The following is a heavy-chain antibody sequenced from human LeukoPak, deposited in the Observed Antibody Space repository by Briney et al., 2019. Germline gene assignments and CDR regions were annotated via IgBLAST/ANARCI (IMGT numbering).Heavy chain of an antibody. CDR3: AKDIVVVPAAILGSRSIAAAGTYRFDP. CDR1: GFTFSSYS. V-gene: IGHV3-30*18. Sequence: PGGSLRLSCAASGFTFSSYSMNWVRQAPGKGLEWVAVISYDGSNKYYADSVKGRFTISRDNSKNTLYLQMNSLRAEDTAVYYCAKDIVVVPAAILGSRSIAAAGTYRFDPWGQGTLVTVSS. CDR2: ISYDGSNK. D-gene: IGHD2-2*02. J-gene: IGHJ5*02.